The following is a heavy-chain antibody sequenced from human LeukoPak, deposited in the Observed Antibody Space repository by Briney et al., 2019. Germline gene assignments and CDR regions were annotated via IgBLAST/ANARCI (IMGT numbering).Heavy chain of an antibody. Sequence: GRSLRLSCTASGFTFGDYAMSWVRQAPGKGLEWVGFIRSKAYGGTTEYAASVKGRFTISRDDSKSIAYLQMNSLKTEDTAVYYCTRVEYSSSWSIDYWGQGTLVTVSP. V-gene: IGHV3-49*04. CDR1: GFTFGDYA. CDR2: IRSKAYGGTT. CDR3: TRVEYSSSWSIDY. J-gene: IGHJ4*02. D-gene: IGHD6-13*01.